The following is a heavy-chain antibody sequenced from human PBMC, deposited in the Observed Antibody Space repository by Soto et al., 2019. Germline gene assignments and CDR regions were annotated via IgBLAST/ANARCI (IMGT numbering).Heavy chain of an antibody. Sequence: PGGSLRLSCAASGFTFSSYSMNWVRQAPGKGLEWVSSISSSSSYIYYADSVKGRFTISRDNAKNSLYLQMNSLRAEDTAVYYCARGPIVVVPVKLEYYYYGMDVWGQGTTVTVSS. J-gene: IGHJ6*02. CDR3: ARGPIVVVPVKLEYYYYGMDV. CDR1: GFTFSSYS. V-gene: IGHV3-21*01. CDR2: ISSSSSYI. D-gene: IGHD2-2*01.